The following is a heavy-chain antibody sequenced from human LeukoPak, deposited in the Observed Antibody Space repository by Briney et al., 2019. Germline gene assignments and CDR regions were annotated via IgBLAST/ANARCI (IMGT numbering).Heavy chain of an antibody. CDR1: GYRFTDYW. J-gene: IGHJ4*02. CDR2: IFPGDSNT. D-gene: IGHD3-22*01. Sequence: GESLKISCKASGYRFTDYWIAWVRQMPGIGLEWMGIIFPGDSNTRYRPSFQGQVTISVDKSITTAYLRWSSLKASDTAMYYCAKLNYDSSDFKGRHFDYWGQGTLVTVSS. V-gene: IGHV5-51*01. CDR3: AKLNYDSSDFKGRHFDY.